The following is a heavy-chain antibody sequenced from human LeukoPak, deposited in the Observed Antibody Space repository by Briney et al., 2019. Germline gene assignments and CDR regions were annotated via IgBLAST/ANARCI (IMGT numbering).Heavy chain of an antibody. V-gene: IGHV4-39*01. D-gene: IGHD2-21*02. CDR1: GGSISRSNYY. CDR3: ARQNCGGDCWDFQH. CDR2: IYYSGST. J-gene: IGHJ1*01. Sequence: SETLTLICTVSGGSISRSNYYWGWIRQPPGKGLEWIGSIYYSGSTYYNPSLKNRVTISVDTSKNQFSLKLSSVTATDKAVYYCARQNCGGDCWDFQHWGQGTLVTVSS.